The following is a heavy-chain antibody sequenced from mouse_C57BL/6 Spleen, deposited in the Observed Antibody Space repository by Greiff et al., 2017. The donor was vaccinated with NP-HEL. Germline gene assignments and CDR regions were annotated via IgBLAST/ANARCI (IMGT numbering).Heavy chain of an antibody. Sequence: VQLQQPGAELVKPGASVKMSCKASGYTFTSYWITWVKQRPGQGLEWIGDIYPGSGSTNYNEKFKSKATLTVDTSSSTAYMQLSSLTSEYSAVYYCARGGVVTTEFAYWGQGTLVTVSA. V-gene: IGHV1-55*01. CDR3: ARGGVVTTEFAY. CDR2: IYPGSGST. D-gene: IGHD2-2*01. J-gene: IGHJ3*01. CDR1: GYTFTSYW.